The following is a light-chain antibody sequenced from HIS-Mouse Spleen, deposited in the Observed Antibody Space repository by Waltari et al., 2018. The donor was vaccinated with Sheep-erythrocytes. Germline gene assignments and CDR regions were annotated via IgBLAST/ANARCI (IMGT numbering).Light chain of an antibody. Sequence: SYELTQPPSVSVSPGQTASITCSGDKLGDKYACWYQQKPGQSPVLVIYQDSKRPSGIPGPFSGSNSGKTATLTISGTQAMDEADYYCQAWDSSTAWVFGGGTKLTVL. CDR2: QDS. CDR1: KLGDKY. J-gene: IGLJ3*02. CDR3: QAWDSSTAWV. V-gene: IGLV3-1*01.